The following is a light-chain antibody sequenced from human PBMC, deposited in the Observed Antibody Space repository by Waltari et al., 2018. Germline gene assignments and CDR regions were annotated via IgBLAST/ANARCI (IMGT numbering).Light chain of an antibody. CDR2: HDD. Sequence: QSVLTQPPSVSGAPRQRVTISCSGSRTNIENNAVSWYQQVPGKAPKLLIYHDDLLPSGVSDRFSASKSGTSASLAISGLQSEDEADYYCAAWDDSLNGWVFGGGTKLTVL. CDR1: RTNIENNA. V-gene: IGLV1-36*01. J-gene: IGLJ3*02. CDR3: AAWDDSLNGWV.